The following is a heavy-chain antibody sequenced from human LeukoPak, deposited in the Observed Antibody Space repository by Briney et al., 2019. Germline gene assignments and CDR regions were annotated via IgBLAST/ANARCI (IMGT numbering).Heavy chain of an antibody. D-gene: IGHD2-15*01. CDR1: GGSISSYY. CDR2: IYYSGST. Sequence: SETLSLTCTVSGGSISSYYWSWIRQPPGKGLEWIGYIYYSGSTSYNPSLKSRVTISIDTSKNQFSLKVNSVTAADTAVYYCARDWYYCSGGSCYSSFDYWGQGSLVTVSS. V-gene: IGHV4-59*12. CDR3: ARDWYYCSGGSCYSSFDY. J-gene: IGHJ4*02.